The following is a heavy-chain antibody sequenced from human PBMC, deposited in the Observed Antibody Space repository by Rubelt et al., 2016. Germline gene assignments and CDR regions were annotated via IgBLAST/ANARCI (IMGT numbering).Heavy chain of an antibody. CDR3: ARLLQLWPFDY. Sequence: EVQLVQSGAEVKKPGESLKISCKGSGYSFTSYWIGWVRQMPGKGLEWMGIIYPGDSDTRYSECFEGQVTISADKSISTAELQWSSLKASDTAMDYCARLLQLWPFDYGGQGTLVTVSS. CDR2: IYPGDSDT. J-gene: IGHJ4*02. V-gene: IGHV5-51*01. CDR1: GYSFTSYW. D-gene: IGHD5-18*01.